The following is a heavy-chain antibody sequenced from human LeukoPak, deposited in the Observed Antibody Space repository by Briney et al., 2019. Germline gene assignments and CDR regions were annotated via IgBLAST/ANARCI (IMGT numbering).Heavy chain of an antibody. CDR1: GYSFTSYW. D-gene: IGHD5-18*01. J-gene: IGHJ5*02. CDR2: IYPGDSDT. V-gene: IGHV5-51*01. Sequence: GESLKISCKGSGYSFTSYWIGWVRQMPGKGLEWMGIIYPGDSDTRYSPSFQGQVTISADKSISTAYLQWSSLKASDTAMYYCARRFHEQPGYAVNWFDPWGQGTLVTVSS. CDR3: ARRFHEQPGYAVNWFDP.